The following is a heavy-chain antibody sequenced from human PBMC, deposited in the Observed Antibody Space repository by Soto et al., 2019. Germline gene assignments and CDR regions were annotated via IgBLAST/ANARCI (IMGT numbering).Heavy chain of an antibody. J-gene: IGHJ4*02. CDR3: AREGYYDSSGYLVY. Sequence: SETLSLTCTVSGGSISSGDYYWSWIRRPPGKGLEWIGYIYYSGSTYYNPSLKSRVTISVDTSKNQFSLKLSSVTAADTAVYYCAREGYYDSSGYLVYWGQGTLVTVSS. V-gene: IGHV4-30-4*01. CDR1: GGSISSGDYY. D-gene: IGHD3-22*01. CDR2: IYYSGST.